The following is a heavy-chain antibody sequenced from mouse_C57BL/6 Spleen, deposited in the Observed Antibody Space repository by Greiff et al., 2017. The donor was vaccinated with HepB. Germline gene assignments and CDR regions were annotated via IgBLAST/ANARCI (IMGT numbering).Heavy chain of an antibody. D-gene: IGHD2-10*02. J-gene: IGHJ1*03. CDR1: GYTFTDYY. Sequence: VQLQQSGPELVKPGASVKISCKASGYTFTDYYMNWVKQSHGKSLEWIGDINPNNGGTSYNQKFKGKATLTVDKSSSTAYMELRSLTSEDSAVYYCARLYGNYGDFDVWGTGTTVTVSS. V-gene: IGHV1-26*01. CDR2: INPNNGGT. CDR3: ARLYGNYGDFDV.